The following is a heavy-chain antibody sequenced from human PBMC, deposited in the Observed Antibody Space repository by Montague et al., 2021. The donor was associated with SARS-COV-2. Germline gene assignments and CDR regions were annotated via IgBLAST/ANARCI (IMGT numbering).Heavy chain of an antibody. V-gene: IGHV2-70*01. CDR1: GFSLTTPGVS. Sequence: PALVKPTQTLTLTCSFSGFSLTTPGVSVGWIRQPPGRALEWLALXXWTHDQYYSRSLGTRLTISPGTSKSQVVLTLTNVDTVDTATYHCARNRLSVFDFWGQGTLVTVSS. D-gene: IGHD2/OR15-2a*01. CDR2: XXWTHDQ. CDR3: ARNRLSVFDF. J-gene: IGHJ4*02.